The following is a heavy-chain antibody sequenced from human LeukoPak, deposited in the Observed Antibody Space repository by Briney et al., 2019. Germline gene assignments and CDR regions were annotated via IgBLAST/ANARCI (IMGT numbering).Heavy chain of an antibody. Sequence: SETLSLTCSVSGASISSDYWSWIRQPPGKGLEWIGNIYSSETTKYNPSLRSRATISGDTSKNQFSLKLSSVTAADTAVHYCARHFPYCGGDCPYYYMDVWGKGTTVTVSS. CDR1: GASISSDY. CDR3: ARHFPYCGGDCPYYYMDV. D-gene: IGHD2-21*02. CDR2: IYSSETT. V-gene: IGHV4-4*09. J-gene: IGHJ6*03.